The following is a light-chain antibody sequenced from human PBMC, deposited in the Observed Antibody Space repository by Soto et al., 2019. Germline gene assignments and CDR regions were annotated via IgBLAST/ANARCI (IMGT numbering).Light chain of an antibody. CDR2: DAS. CDR3: QQRSNWPPT. V-gene: IGKV3-11*01. Sequence: EIVLTQSPATLSLSPGERATLSCRASQSVSSYLAWYQQKPGQAPRLLIYDASNMATGIPARFSGSGSGTDFTLTISSLEPEDVSVYYCQQRSNWPPTFGQGTKVEIK. CDR1: QSVSSY. J-gene: IGKJ1*01.